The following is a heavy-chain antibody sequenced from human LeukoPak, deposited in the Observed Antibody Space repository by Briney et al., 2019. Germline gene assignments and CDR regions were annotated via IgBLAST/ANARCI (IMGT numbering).Heavy chain of an antibody. V-gene: IGHV4-61*02. CDR2: IYTSGST. D-gene: IGHD6-19*01. J-gene: IGHJ4*02. Sequence: SETLSLTCTVSGGSISSGSYYWSWIRQPAGKGLEWIGRIYTSGSTNYNPSLKSRVTISVDTSKSQFSLKLSSVTAADTAVYYCARGIGRAVAAHFDDWGQGTLVTVSS. CDR3: ARGIGRAVAAHFDD. CDR1: GGSISSGSYY.